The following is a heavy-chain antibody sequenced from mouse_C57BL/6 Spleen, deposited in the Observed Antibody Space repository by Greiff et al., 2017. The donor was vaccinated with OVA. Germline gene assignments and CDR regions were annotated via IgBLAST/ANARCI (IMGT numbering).Heavy chain of an antibody. J-gene: IGHJ1*03. CDR3: ARSYYYGSSLYWYFDV. CDR2: INPNNGGT. Sequence: EVKLVESGPELVKPGASVKMSCKASGYTFTDYNMHWVKQSHGKSLEWIGYINPNNGGTSYNQKFKGKATLTVNKSSSTAYMELRSLTSEDSAGYYCARSYYYGSSLYWYFDVWGTGTTVTVSS. D-gene: IGHD1-1*01. CDR1: GYTFTDYN. V-gene: IGHV1-22*01.